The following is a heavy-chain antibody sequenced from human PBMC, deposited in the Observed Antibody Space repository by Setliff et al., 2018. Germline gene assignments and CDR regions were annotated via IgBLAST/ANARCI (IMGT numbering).Heavy chain of an antibody. CDR3: ARTTGYRLEGDFDY. CDR1: GFTFSNYY. D-gene: IGHD3-16*01. V-gene: IGHV3-11*01. J-gene: IGHJ4*02. Sequence: GGSLRLSCAASGFTFSNYYMTWIRQAPGKGLEWISYIHDSGNPTYYADFVKGRFTVSRDNAKNSLYLQMTSLRAEDTAIYYCARTTGYRLEGDFDYWGQGTLVTVSS. CDR2: IHDSGNPT.